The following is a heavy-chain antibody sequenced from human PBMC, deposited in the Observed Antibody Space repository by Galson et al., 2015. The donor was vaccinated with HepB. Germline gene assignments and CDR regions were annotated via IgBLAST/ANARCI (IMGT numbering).Heavy chain of an antibody. D-gene: IGHD2-2*01. Sequence: SLRLSCAASGFTFSSYGMHWVRQAPGKGLEWVAVISYDGSNKYYADSVKGRFTISRDNSKNTLYLQMNSLRAEDTAVYYCAKGHCSSTSCYAYYYYYYGMDVWGQGTTVTVSS. CDR2: ISYDGSNK. J-gene: IGHJ6*02. CDR3: AKGHCSSTSCYAYYYYYYGMDV. V-gene: IGHV3-30*18. CDR1: GFTFSSYG.